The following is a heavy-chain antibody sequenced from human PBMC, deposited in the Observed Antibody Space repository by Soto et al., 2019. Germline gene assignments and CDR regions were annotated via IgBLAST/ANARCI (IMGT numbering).Heavy chain of an antibody. D-gene: IGHD3-22*01. Sequence: SETLSLTCTVSGGSISSNIYYWGWIRQPPGKGLEWIGSVYYSGSTNYNPSLESRVTISVDTSKNQFSLKLSSVTAADTAVYYCARQTDSYYTFDAFDIWGQGTMVTVSS. CDR3: ARQTDSYYTFDAFDI. J-gene: IGHJ3*02. V-gene: IGHV4-39*01. CDR1: GGSISSNIYY. CDR2: VYYSGST.